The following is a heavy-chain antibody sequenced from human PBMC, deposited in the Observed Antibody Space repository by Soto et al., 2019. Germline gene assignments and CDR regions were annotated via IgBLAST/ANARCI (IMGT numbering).Heavy chain of an antibody. CDR1: GFMFSTYL. D-gene: IGHD3-16*01. CDR3: VGALTYEVPYYYYGMDV. Sequence: GESLKISCEASGFMFSTYLMSWGRQAPGKGLEWVANIKQGGNEKFYVDSVKGRFTISRDNAKKSLFLQMNSLRPEDTAVYYCVGALTYEVPYYYYGMDVWGQGTTVTVSS. J-gene: IGHJ6*02. CDR2: IKQGGNEK. V-gene: IGHV3-7*01.